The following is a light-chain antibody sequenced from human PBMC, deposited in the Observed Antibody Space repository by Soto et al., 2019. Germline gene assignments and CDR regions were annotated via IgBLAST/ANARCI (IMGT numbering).Light chain of an antibody. CDR1: SSSIGTNY. CDR2: RND. CDR3: AAWDDSLSGSYV. J-gene: IGLJ1*01. Sequence: QSVLAQPPSASGTPGQRVTISCSGSSSSIGTNYVDWYQQLPGTAPKLLIYRNDQRPSGVPDRVSGSKSGTSASLDISGLRFEDEAEYYCAAWDDSLSGSYVFGTGTKVTVL. V-gene: IGLV1-47*01.